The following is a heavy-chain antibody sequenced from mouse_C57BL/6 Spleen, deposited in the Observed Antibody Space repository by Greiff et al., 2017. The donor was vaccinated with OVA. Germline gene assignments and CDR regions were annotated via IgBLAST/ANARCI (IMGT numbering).Heavy chain of an antibody. Sequence: EVNLVESGGGLVKPGGSLKLSCAASGFTFSDYGMHWVRQAPEKGLEWVAYISSGSSTIYYADTVKGRFTISRDNAKNTLFLQMTSLRSEDTAMYYCARGAQATGAWFAYWGQGTLVTVSA. V-gene: IGHV5-17*01. J-gene: IGHJ3*01. CDR2: ISSGSSTI. CDR3: ARGAQATGAWFAY. D-gene: IGHD3-2*02. CDR1: GFTFSDYG.